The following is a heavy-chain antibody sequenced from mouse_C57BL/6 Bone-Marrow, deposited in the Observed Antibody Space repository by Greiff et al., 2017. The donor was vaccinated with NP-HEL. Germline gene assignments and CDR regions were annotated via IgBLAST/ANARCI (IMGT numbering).Heavy chain of an antibody. D-gene: IGHD2-3*01. J-gene: IGHJ3*01. CDR1: GFTFSSYA. Sequence: EVQRVESGGGLVKPGGSLKLSCAASGFTFSSYAMSWVRQTPEKRLEWVATISDGGSYTYYPDNVKGRFTISRDNAKNNLYLQMSHLKSEDTAMYYCARDSSYDGRRGFAYWGQGTLVTVSA. CDR3: ARDSSYDGRRGFAY. V-gene: IGHV5-4*01. CDR2: ISDGGSYT.